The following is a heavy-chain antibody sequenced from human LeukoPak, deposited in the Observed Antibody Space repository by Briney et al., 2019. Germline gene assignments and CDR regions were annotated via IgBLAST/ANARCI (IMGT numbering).Heavy chain of an antibody. J-gene: IGHJ5*02. CDR2: IYYSGST. D-gene: IGHD3-9*01. CDR1: GGSISSYY. CDR3: ASSHYDILTGSFQNWFDP. Sequence: SETLSLTCTVSGGSISSYYWSWIRQPPGKGLQWIGYIYYSGSTNYNPSLKSRVTISVDTSKSQFSLKLSSVTAAETAVYYCASSHYDILTGSFQNWFDPWGQGTLVTVSS. V-gene: IGHV4-59*08.